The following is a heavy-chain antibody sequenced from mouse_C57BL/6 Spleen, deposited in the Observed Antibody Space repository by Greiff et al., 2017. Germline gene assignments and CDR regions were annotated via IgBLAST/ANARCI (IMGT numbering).Heavy chain of an antibody. Sequence: DVKLVESGGGLVKPGGSLKLSCAASGFTFSSYAMSWVRQTPEKRLEWVATISDGGSYTYYPDNVKGRFTISRDNAKNNLYLQMSHLKSEDTAMYYCARKGIYYGTRGAMDYWGQGTSVTVSS. D-gene: IGHD2-1*01. J-gene: IGHJ4*01. CDR1: GFTFSSYA. V-gene: IGHV5-4*03. CDR3: ARKGIYYGTRGAMDY. CDR2: ISDGGSYT.